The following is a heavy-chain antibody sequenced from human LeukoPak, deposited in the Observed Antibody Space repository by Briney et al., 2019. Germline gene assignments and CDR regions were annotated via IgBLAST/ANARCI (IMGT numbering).Heavy chain of an antibody. CDR2: IYYSGST. D-gene: IGHD2-2*01. CDR3: ARDRCNSTTCASRGAFDI. J-gene: IGHJ3*02. CDR1: GGSISSYY. Sequence: SETLSLTCTVSGGSISSYYWSWIRQPPGKGLEWIGYIYYSGSTNYNPSLTSRVTMSVDTSKNQFSLKLTSVTAADTAVYYCARDRCNSTTCASRGAFDIWGQGTMVTVS. V-gene: IGHV4-59*12.